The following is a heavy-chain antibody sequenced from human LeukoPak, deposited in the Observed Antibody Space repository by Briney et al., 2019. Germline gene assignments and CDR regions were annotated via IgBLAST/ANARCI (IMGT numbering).Heavy chain of an antibody. D-gene: IGHD1-26*01. CDR1: GYTLTELS. V-gene: IGHV1-24*01. CDR2: FDPEDGET. Sequence: GASVKVSCKVSGYTLTELSMHWVRQAPGKGLEWMGGFDPEDGETIYAQKFQGRVTMTRDTSISTAYMELSRLRSDDTAVYYCARRRSGSYYTINGPFAYWGQGTLVTVSS. J-gene: IGHJ4*02. CDR3: ARRRSGSYYTINGPFAY.